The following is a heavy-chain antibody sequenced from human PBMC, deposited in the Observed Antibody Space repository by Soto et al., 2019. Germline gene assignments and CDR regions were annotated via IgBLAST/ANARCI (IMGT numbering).Heavy chain of an antibody. Sequence: GRSLRLSCAASGFTVSSNYMSWVRQAPGKGLEWVSVIYSGGSTYYADSVKGRFTISRDNSKNTLYLQMNSLRAEDTAVYYCAREINWGYCSGGSCPRSGMDVWGQGTTVTGSS. CDR2: IYSGGST. D-gene: IGHD2-15*01. J-gene: IGHJ6*02. CDR3: AREINWGYCSGGSCPRSGMDV. CDR1: GFTVSSNY. V-gene: IGHV3-53*01.